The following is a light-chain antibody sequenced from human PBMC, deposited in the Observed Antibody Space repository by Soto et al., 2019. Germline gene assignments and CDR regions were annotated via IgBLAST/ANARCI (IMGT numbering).Light chain of an antibody. CDR2: STH. Sequence: QTVVTQEPSFSVSPGGTVTLTCGLNSGSVSTNYNPSWYQQTPGQAPRTLIYSTHTRSSGVPDRFSGSILGDKAALTITGAQAHDESDYYCMLYMGGGIWVFGGGTKLTVL. CDR3: MLYMGGGIWV. J-gene: IGLJ3*02. CDR1: SGSVSTNYN. V-gene: IGLV8-61*01.